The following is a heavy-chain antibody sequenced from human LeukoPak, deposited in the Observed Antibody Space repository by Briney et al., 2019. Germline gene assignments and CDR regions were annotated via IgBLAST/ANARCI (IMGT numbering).Heavy chain of an antibody. CDR3: ASSGYSYGFYFDY. V-gene: IGHV3-21*01. J-gene: IGHJ4*02. CDR2: ISSSSSYI. D-gene: IGHD5-18*01. CDR1: GFTFSSYS. Sequence: PGGSLSLSCAASGFTFSSYSMNWVRQAPGKGLEWVSSISSSSSYIYYADSVKGRFTISRDNAKNSLYLQMNSLRAEDTAVYYCASSGYSYGFYFDYWGQGTLVTVSS.